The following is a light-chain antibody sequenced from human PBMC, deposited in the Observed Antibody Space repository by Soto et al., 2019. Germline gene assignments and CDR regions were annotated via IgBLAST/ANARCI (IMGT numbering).Light chain of an antibody. V-gene: IGLV2-23*02. Sequence: QSALTQPASVSGSPGQSITISCTVTSSDVGSYNLVSWYQQHPGKAPKLMIYEVSKRPSGVSNRFSGSKSGNTASLTISGLQAEDEADYYCCSYAGSSTLVFGTGTKVTVL. CDR1: SSDVGSYNL. J-gene: IGLJ1*01. CDR2: EVS. CDR3: CSYAGSSTLV.